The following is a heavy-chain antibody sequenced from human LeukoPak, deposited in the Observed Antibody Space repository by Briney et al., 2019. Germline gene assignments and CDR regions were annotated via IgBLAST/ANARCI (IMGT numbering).Heavy chain of an antibody. Sequence: GGSLRLSCAASGLTFSSYAMSWARQAPGKGLEWVSAISGSGGSTYYADSVKGRFTISRDNSKNTLYLQMNSLRAEDTAVYYCAKGFSSSWYNPYYFDYWGQGTLVTVSS. J-gene: IGHJ4*02. D-gene: IGHD6-13*01. CDR1: GLTFSSYA. CDR2: ISGSGGST. CDR3: AKGFSSSWYNPYYFDY. V-gene: IGHV3-23*01.